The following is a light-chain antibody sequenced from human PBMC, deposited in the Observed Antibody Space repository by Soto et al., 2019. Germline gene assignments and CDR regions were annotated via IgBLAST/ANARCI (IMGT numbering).Light chain of an antibody. CDR1: QSVSSSY. CDR2: GAS. V-gene: IGKV3-20*01. Sequence: EIVLTQSPGTLSLSPGERATLSCRASQSVSSSYLGWYQQKPGQAPRLLIYGASSRATGIPDRFSGSGSGTDFTLTISRLEPEDFAVYYCRQYGSSPFTFGPGTTVDIK. CDR3: RQYGSSPFT. J-gene: IGKJ3*01.